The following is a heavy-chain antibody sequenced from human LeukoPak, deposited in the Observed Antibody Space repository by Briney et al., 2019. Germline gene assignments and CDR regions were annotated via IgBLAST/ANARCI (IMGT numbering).Heavy chain of an antibody. V-gene: IGHV1-2*02. CDR2: INPDSGGT. CDR3: ARDEDYGIFVNIDY. Sequence: ASVKVSCMASGYTFTDYYMHWVRQAPGQGLEWMGWINPDSGGTNYAQKFQGRVTMTRDTSISTAYMELSRLRSDDTAVYYCARDEDYGIFVNIDYWGQGTLVTVSS. CDR1: GYTFTDYY. J-gene: IGHJ4*02. D-gene: IGHD4-17*01.